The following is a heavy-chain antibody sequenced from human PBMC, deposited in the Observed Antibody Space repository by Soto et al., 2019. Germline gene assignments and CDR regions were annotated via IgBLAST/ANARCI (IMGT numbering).Heavy chain of an antibody. V-gene: IGHV3-66*01. D-gene: IGHD4-17*01. Sequence: GGSLRLSCAASGFTVSSNYMSWVRQAPGKGLEWVSVIYSGGSTYYADSVKGRFTISRDNSKNTLYLQMNSLRAEDTAVYYCARARPTVTPFDIWGQGTMVTVSS. CDR1: GFTVSSNY. J-gene: IGHJ3*02. CDR3: ARARPTVTPFDI. CDR2: IYSGGST.